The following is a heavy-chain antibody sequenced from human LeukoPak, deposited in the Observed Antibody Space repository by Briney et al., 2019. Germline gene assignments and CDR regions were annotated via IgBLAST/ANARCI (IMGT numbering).Heavy chain of an antibody. V-gene: IGHV3-30*02. D-gene: IGHD2-2*01. CDR2: IRYDGSNK. J-gene: IGHJ6*03. CDR3: AKDGEGYCSSTSCYDYYYYYMDV. CDR1: GFTFSSYG. Sequence: GGSLRLSCAASGFTFSSYGMHWVRQAPGKGLEWVAFIRYDGSNKYYADSVKGRFTISRDNSKNTLHLQMNSLRAEDTAVYYCAKDGEGYCSSTSCYDYYYYYMDVWGKGTTVTVSS.